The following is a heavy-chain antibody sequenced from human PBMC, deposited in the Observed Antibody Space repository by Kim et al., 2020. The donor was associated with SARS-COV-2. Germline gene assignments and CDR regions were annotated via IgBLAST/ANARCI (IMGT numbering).Heavy chain of an antibody. J-gene: IGHJ4*02. D-gene: IGHD2-21*01. CDR3: ARDCGYGSFFDY. V-gene: IGHV4-59*01. Sequence: NYNPSLKSRVSISVDTSKNQFSLKLSSVIAADTAVYYCARDCGYGSFFDYWGQGTLVTVSS.